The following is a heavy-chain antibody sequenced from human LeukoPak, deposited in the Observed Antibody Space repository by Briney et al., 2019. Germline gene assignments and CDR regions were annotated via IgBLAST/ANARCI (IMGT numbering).Heavy chain of an antibody. V-gene: IGHV3-23*01. D-gene: IGHD2-15*01. CDR2: ISDSGNT. CDR1: GFTLSSYA. CDR3: AKNPLRAAPAFFDY. Sequence: GGSLRLSCAASGFTLSSYAMSWVRQAPGKGLEWVFAISDSGNTYHADSVKGRFTISRDSSKNTLYLQMNTPRAEDTALYYCAKNPLRAAPAFFDYWGRGTLVTVSS. J-gene: IGHJ4*02.